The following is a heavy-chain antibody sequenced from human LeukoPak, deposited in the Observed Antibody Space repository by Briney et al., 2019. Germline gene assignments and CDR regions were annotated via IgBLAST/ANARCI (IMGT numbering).Heavy chain of an antibody. V-gene: IGHV3-23*01. J-gene: IGHJ4*02. Sequence: GWSLRLSCAASGFTFSSYAMSWVRQAPGKGLEWVSAISGSGGSTYYADSVKGRFTISRDNSKNTLYLQMNSLRAEDTAVYYCAKTRIAVAGTDLLPAFDYWGQGTLVTVSS. CDR3: AKTRIAVAGTDLLPAFDY. CDR2: ISGSGGST. D-gene: IGHD6-19*01. CDR1: GFTFSSYA.